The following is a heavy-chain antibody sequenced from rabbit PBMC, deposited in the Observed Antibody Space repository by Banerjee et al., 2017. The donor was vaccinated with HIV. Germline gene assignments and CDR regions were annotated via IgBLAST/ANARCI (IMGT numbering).Heavy chain of an antibody. CDR2: IYAGKGTT. CDR3: ARDAGYAGSNL. Sequence: QLKETGGGLVQPGGSLTLSCKASGFDFSTYYMTWVRQAPGKGLEWIGIIYAGKGTTDYASWVNGRFTISSDNAQNTVDLQMNSLTAADTATYVCARDAGYAGSNLWGQGTLVTVS. CDR1: GFDFSTYY. D-gene: IGHD4-2*01. J-gene: IGHJ4*01. V-gene: IGHV1S7*01.